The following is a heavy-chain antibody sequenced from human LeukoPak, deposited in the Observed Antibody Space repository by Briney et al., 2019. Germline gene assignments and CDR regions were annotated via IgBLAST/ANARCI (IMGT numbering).Heavy chain of an antibody. D-gene: IGHD5-18*01. J-gene: IGHJ4*02. CDR3: ARQDTAMVFFDY. Sequence: ASVTVSCKASGYTFTGYYMHWVRQAPGQGLEWMGWINPNSGGTNYAQKFQGWVTMTRDTSISTAYMELSRLRSDDTAVYYCARQDTAMVFFDYWGQGTLVTVSS. V-gene: IGHV1-2*04. CDR2: INPNSGGT. CDR1: GYTFTGYY.